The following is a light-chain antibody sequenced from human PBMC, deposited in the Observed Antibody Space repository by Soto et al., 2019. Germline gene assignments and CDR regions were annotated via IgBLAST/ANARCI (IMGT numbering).Light chain of an antibody. CDR3: QQYNNWWT. J-gene: IGKJ1*01. CDR1: QSVNSN. V-gene: IGKV3-15*01. Sequence: EIVRTQSPATLSVSPGARATLSCRVSQSVNSNLAWYQQKPGQAPRLLISGSSTRATGIPARFSGSGSETEFPLTISSLQSEYLAVYYCQQYNNWWTFGQGPKVEIK. CDR2: GSS.